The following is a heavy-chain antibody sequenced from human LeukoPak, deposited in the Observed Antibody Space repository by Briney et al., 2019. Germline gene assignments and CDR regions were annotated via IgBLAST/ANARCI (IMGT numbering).Heavy chain of an antibody. Sequence: GGSLRLSCAASGFTFSSYGMHWVRQAPGKGLEWVAVISYDGSNKYYADSVKGRFTISRDNSKNTLYLQMNSLKAEDTAVYYCAKDSYYYGSGSYDVWGQGTLVTVSS. CDR2: ISYDGSNK. V-gene: IGHV3-30*18. J-gene: IGHJ4*02. CDR1: GFTFSSYG. D-gene: IGHD3-10*01. CDR3: AKDSYYYGSGSYDV.